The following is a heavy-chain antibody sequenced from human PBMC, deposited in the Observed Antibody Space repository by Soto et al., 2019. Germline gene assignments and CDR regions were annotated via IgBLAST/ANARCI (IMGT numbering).Heavy chain of an antibody. V-gene: IGHV5-51*01. CDR2: IYPGDSDT. Sequence: GESLKISCKASGYSFSTYWIAWVRQRPGKGLDWMGIIYPGDSDTRYSPSFQGQVTISVDNSIDTAYLEWTTLRASDSAMYYCARHSLATQPGDYWGQGARVTVSS. D-gene: IGHD5-12*01. J-gene: IGHJ4*02. CDR1: GYSFSTYW. CDR3: ARHSLATQPGDY.